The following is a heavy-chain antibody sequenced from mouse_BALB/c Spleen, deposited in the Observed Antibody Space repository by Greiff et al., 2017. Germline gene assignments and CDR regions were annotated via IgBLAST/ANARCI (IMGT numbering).Heavy chain of an antibody. CDR2: IRNKANGYTT. V-gene: IGHV7-3*02. Sequence: EVQLQESGGGLVQPGGSLRLSCATSGFTFTDYYMSWVRQPPGKALEWLGFIRNKANGYTTEYSASVKGRFTISRDNSQSILYLQMNTLRAEDSATYCCARDWGYGNYYAMDYWGQGTSVTVSS. J-gene: IGHJ4*01. CDR3: ARDWGYGNYYAMDY. D-gene: IGHD2-10*02. CDR1: GFTFTDYY.